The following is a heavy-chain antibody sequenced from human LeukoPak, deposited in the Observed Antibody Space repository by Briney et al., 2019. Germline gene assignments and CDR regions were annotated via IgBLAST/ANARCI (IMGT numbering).Heavy chain of an antibody. J-gene: IGHJ5*02. CDR2: IIPIFGTA. CDR3: ATAPYGWGSHRDYNWFDP. Sequence: GSSVKVSCKASGGTFSSYAISWVRQAPGQGLEWMGGIIPIFGTANYAQKFQGRVTITADKSTSTAYMELSSLRSEDTAVYYCATAPYGWGSHRDYNWFDPWGQGTLVTVSS. CDR1: GGTFSSYA. V-gene: IGHV1-69*06. D-gene: IGHD3-10*01.